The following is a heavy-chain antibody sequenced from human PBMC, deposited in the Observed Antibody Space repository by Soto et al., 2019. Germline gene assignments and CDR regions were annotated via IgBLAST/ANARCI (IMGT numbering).Heavy chain of an antibody. CDR1: GFTFSSSA. Sequence: GGSLRLSCTASGFTFSSSAMCWVRQAPGKGLEWVSISSASGGSTYHADSVKGRFSISRDNSKNTLYLQMTRLRTEDTAVYYCAKDGQWLDVNFDYWGQGALVTVSS. V-gene: IGHV3-23*01. CDR3: AKDGQWLDVNFDY. CDR2: SSASGGST. J-gene: IGHJ4*02. D-gene: IGHD6-19*01.